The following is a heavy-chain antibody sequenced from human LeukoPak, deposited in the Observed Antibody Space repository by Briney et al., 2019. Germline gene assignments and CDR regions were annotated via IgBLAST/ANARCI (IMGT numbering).Heavy chain of an antibody. D-gene: IGHD5-18*01. CDR1: GGSFSGYY. J-gene: IGHJ6*03. V-gene: IGHV4-59*01. CDR2: IYYSGST. CDR3: ARGGYSYPPTTVYMDV. Sequence: SETLSLTCAVYGGSFSGYYWSWIRQPPGKGLEWIGYIYYSGSTNYNPSLKSRVTISVDTSKNQFSLKLSSVTAADTAVYYCARGGYSYPPTTVYMDVWGKGTTVTVSS.